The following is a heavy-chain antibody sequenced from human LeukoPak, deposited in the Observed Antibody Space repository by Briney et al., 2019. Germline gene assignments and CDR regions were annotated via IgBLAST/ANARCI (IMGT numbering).Heavy chain of an antibody. V-gene: IGHV1-2*02. CDR1: GYTFTGYY. J-gene: IGHJ4*02. Sequence: ASVTVSCKASGYTFTGYYMHWVRQAPGQGLEWMGWIDPNSDGTKYAQKFQGRVTMTRDTSVTTAYMELRRLTSDDTAVYFCARARQKHLWFPEGIDSWGQGTLVTVSS. CDR2: IDPNSDGT. D-gene: IGHD5-18*01. CDR3: ARARQKHLWFPEGIDS.